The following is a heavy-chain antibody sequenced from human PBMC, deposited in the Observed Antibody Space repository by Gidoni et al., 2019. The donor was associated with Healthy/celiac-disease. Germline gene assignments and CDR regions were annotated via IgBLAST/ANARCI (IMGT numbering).Heavy chain of an antibody. Sequence: QVQLQESGPGLVKPSGTLSLTCAVSGGSISSSNWWSWVRQPPGKGLEWIGEIYHSGSTNYNPSLKSRVTISVDKSKNQFSLKLSSVTAADTAVYYCARVCRSITMVRGVIAWFDPWGQGTLVTVSS. V-gene: IGHV4-4*02. J-gene: IGHJ5*02. D-gene: IGHD3-10*01. CDR1: GGSISSSNW. CDR3: ARVCRSITMVRGVIAWFDP. CDR2: IYHSGST.